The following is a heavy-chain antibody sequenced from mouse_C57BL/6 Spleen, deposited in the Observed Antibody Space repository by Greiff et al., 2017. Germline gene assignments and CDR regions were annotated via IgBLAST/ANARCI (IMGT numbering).Heavy chain of an antibody. CDR2: IDPADGET. D-gene: IGHD2-4*01. Sequence: VQLQQSGAELVKPGASVKLSCTASGFNINDYYMHWVKQRTEQGLAWIGRIDPADGETKSASKFPGKATITADRSTNTTYLQHSSLTSEDTAVYDCARSDYDYIWFAYWGQGTLVTVSA. CDR1: GFNINDYY. V-gene: IGHV14-2*01. CDR3: ARSDYDYIWFAY. J-gene: IGHJ3*01.